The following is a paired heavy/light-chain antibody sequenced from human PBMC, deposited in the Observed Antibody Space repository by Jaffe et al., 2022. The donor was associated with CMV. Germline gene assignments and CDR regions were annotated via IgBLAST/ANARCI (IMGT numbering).Heavy chain of an antibody. CDR3: AKVRSILERLSGVFDI. CDR1: GFTFSSYA. J-gene: IGHJ3*02. D-gene: IGHD3-3*01. CDR2: ISGSGGST. Sequence: EVQLLESGGGLVQPGGSLRLSCAVSGFTFSSYAMNWVRQAPGKGLEWVSDISGSGGSTYYADSVKGRFTISRDNSKNTLYLQMNSLRAEDTALYYCAKVRSILERLSGVFDIWGQGTMVTVSS. V-gene: IGHV3-23*01.
Light chain of an antibody. V-gene: IGLV2-14*03. Sequence: QSALTQPASVSGSPGQSITISCTGTSSDVGGYNYVSWYQQHPGKAPKLLIYDVINRPSGVSNRFSGSKSGNTASLTISGLQAEDEADYYCNSYTSNSTPVFGGGTKLTVL. CDR1: SSDVGGYNY. J-gene: IGLJ2*01. CDR3: NSYTSNSTPV. CDR2: DVI.